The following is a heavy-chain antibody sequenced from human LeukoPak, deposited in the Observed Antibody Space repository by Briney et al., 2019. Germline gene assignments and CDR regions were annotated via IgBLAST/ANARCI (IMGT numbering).Heavy chain of an antibody. V-gene: IGHV4-59*01. J-gene: IGHJ4*02. D-gene: IGHD3-10*01. CDR3: ARVEITMARGVLIDY. Sequence: PSETLSLTCTVPGGSISSYYWSWIRQPPGKGLEWIGYIYYSGSTNYNPSLKSRVTISVDTSKNQFSLKLSSVTAADTAVYYCARVEITMARGVLIDYWGQGTLVTVSS. CDR2: IYYSGST. CDR1: GGSISSYY.